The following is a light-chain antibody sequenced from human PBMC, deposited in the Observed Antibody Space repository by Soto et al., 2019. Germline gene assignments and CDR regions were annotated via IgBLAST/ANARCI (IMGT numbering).Light chain of an antibody. V-gene: IGLV2-14*01. J-gene: IGLJ2*01. CDR1: SSDVGGLNF. Sequence: QSALTQPASVSGSPGQSITISCTGTSSDVGGLNFVSWYQQHPGKAPKLMIYDVGNRPSGVSNRFSGSKSGNTASLTFSGLQAEDEADYYCSSDTSSSTLVVFGGGTKLTVL. CDR2: DVG. CDR3: SSDTSSSTLVV.